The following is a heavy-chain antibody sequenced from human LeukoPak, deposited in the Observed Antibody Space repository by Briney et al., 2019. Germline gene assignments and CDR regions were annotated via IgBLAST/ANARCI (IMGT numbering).Heavy chain of an antibody. V-gene: IGHV3-74*01. D-gene: IGHD3-22*01. CDR3: ARVEIGYYYDSSGYYDY. J-gene: IGHJ4*02. Sequence: PGGSLRLSCAASGFTFSSYWMHWVRQAPGKGLVWVSRINSDGSSTSYADSVKGRFTISRDSAKNTLYPQMNSLRAEDTAVYYCARVEIGYYYDSSGYYDYWGQGTLVTVSS. CDR1: GFTFSSYW. CDR2: INSDGSST.